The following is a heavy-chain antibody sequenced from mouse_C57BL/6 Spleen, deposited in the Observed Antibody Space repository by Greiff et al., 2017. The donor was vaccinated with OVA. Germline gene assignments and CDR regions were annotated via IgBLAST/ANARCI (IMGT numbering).Heavy chain of an antibody. Sequence: QVHVKQPGAELVKPGASVKMSCKASGYTFTSYWITWVKQRPGQGLEWIGDIYPGSGSTNYNEKFKSKATLTVDNSSSTAYMQLSSRTAEDAAVDDGAGGYYDYAWFAYWGQGTLVTVSA. V-gene: IGHV1-55*01. CDR1: GYTFTSYW. D-gene: IGHD2-4*01. CDR3: AGGYYDYAWFAY. CDR2: IYPGSGST. J-gene: IGHJ3*01.